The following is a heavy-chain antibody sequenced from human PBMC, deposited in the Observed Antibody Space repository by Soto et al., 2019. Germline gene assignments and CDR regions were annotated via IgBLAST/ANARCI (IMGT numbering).Heavy chain of an antibody. V-gene: IGHV4-34*01. CDR3: ARGQVGICGGTLGTDLDYMDV. Sequence: SETLSLTCAVYGGSFSGYYWSWIRQPLGKGLEWIGEINHSGSTNYNPSLKSRVTISVDTSKNQFSLKLSSVTAADTAVYYCARGQVGICGGTLGTDLDYMDVWGKGTTVTVSS. CDR1: GGSFSGYY. CDR2: INHSGST. D-gene: IGHD3-3*01. J-gene: IGHJ6*03.